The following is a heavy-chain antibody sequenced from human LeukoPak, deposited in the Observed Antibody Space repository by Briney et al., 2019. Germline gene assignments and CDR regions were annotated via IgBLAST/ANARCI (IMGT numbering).Heavy chain of an antibody. CDR2: ISSSSTYI. CDR1: GFTFSSYS. CDR3: ARDRSHITSDY. J-gene: IGHJ4*02. Sequence: KPGGSLSLSCAASGFTFSSYSMNWVRQAPGRGLEWVSSISSSSTYIYYADSVKGRFTISRDNAKNSVYLQMNSLRAEDTAVYYCARDRSHITSDYWGQGTLVTVSS. V-gene: IGHV3-21*01. D-gene: IGHD3-10*01.